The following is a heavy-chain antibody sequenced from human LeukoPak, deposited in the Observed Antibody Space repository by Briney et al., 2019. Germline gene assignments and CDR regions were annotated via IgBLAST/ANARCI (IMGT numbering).Heavy chain of an antibody. CDR3: ARDTEMLYYDANGYHA. CDR1: GFTFRRFW. D-gene: IGHD3-22*01. CDR2: IKQDGSEQ. Sequence: PGGSLRLSCAASGFTFRRFWMSWVRQALGKGLEWVANIKQDGSEQYYVDSVKGRFTISRDNAKNSLYLQMNSLRAEDTAVYYCARDTEMLYYDANGYHAWGQGTMVTVSS. J-gene: IGHJ3*01. V-gene: IGHV3-7*01.